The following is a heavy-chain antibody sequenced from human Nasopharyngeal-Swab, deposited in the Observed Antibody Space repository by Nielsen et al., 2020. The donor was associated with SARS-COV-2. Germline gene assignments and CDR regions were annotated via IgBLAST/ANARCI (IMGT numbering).Heavy chain of an antibody. Sequence: ASVKVTCKASGYTFTSNVLNCVRQAPGQEPEYIGWISTKTGAPTYAQAFTGRFVISLDTSVSTTYLQISSLKADDTAVYYCARENQEYANIWIDYWGQGTQVTVSS. J-gene: IGHJ4*02. CDR1: GYTFTSNV. CDR3: ARENQEYANIWIDY. D-gene: IGHD1-1*01. CDR2: ISTKTGAP. V-gene: IGHV7-4-1*02.